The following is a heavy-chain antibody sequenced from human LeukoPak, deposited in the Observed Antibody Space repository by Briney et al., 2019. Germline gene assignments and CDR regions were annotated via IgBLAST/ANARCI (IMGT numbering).Heavy chain of an antibody. Sequence: GASVKVSCKASGYTFTSYGISWVRQAPGQGLEWMGWISAYNGNTNYAQKLQGRVTMTTDTSTSTAYMELRSLRSDDTAVYYCARAGYYGSGSYSTHPDYYYYYMDVWGKGTTVTVSS. CDR3: ARAGYYGSGSYSTHPDYYYYYMDV. D-gene: IGHD3-10*01. CDR2: ISAYNGNT. V-gene: IGHV1-18*01. CDR1: GYTFTSYG. J-gene: IGHJ6*03.